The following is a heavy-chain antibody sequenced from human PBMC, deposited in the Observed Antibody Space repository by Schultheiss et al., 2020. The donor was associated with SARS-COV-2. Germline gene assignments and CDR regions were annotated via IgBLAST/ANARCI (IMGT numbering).Heavy chain of an antibody. V-gene: IGHV3-23*03. CDR3: ARDGIAVADYYFEY. D-gene: IGHD6-19*01. CDR1: GFTFSSYA. Sequence: GGSLRLSCAASGFTFSSYAMSWVRQAPGKGLEWVSVIYSGGSTYYADSVKGRFTISRDNSKNTLYLQMNSLRAEDTAVYYCARDGIAVADYYFEYWGQGTLVTVSS. J-gene: IGHJ4*02. CDR2: IYSGGST.